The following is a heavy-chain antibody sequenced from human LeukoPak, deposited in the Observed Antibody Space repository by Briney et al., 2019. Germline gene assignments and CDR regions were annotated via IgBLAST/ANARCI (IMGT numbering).Heavy chain of an antibody. D-gene: IGHD4-17*01. CDR1: GLTFSSYA. J-gene: IGHJ4*02. CDR2: ISFTGGAT. Sequence: GGSLRLSCAASGLTFSSYAMSWVRQAPGKGLEWVSAISFTGGATYYADSVKGRFTISRDNSKNTLYLQMNRLRADDTAVYYCANADRPTTVTPYFDYWGQGTLVTVSS. CDR3: ANADRPTTVTPYFDY. V-gene: IGHV3-23*01.